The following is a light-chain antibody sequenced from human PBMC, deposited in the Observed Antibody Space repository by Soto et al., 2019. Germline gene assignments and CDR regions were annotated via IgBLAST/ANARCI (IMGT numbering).Light chain of an antibody. Sequence: QTVVTQPPSASGTPGQRVTISCSGSSSNIGSNTVNWYQQLPGAAPKLLIYSNDQRPSGVPDRFSGSNSGTSASLAISGLQSEDEADYYCSAWDDRLNGWLFGGGTKLTVL. CDR1: SSNIGSNT. CDR3: SAWDDRLNGWL. CDR2: SND. V-gene: IGLV1-44*01. J-gene: IGLJ3*02.